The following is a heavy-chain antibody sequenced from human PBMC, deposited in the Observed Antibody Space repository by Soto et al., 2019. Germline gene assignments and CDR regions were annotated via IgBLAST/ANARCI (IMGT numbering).Heavy chain of an antibody. D-gene: IGHD3-10*01. J-gene: IGHJ4*02. CDR2: IDPSDSYT. CDR3: ARDTPGYYYGSGSGLCDY. CDR1: GYSFTSYW. Sequence: PGESLKISCKGSGYSFTSYWISWVRQMPWKGLEWMGRIDPSDSYTNYSPSFQGHVTISADKSISTAYLQWSSLEASDTAMYYCARDTPGYYYGSGSGLCDYWGQGTLVTVSS. V-gene: IGHV5-10-1*01.